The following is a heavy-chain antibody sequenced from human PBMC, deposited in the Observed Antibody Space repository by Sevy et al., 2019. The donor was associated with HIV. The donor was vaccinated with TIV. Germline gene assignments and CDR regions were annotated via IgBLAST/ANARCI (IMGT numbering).Heavy chain of an antibody. CDR3: AKDRGYCSVGNCYFDS. D-gene: IGHD2-15*01. Sequence: ASVKVSCKASGYTFTNYGISWVRQAPGQGLEWMGWISAYNGNTNYAQSLQGRVTMTTDTSRNIAYMERRRLRSDDTAVYFCAKDRGYCSVGNCYFDSWGQGTLVTVSS. CDR1: GYTFTNYG. CDR2: ISAYNGNT. V-gene: IGHV1-18*04. J-gene: IGHJ4*02.